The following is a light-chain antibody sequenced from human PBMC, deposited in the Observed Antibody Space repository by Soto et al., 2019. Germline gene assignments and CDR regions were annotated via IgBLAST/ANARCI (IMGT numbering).Light chain of an antibody. Sequence: QSVLTQPPSASGTPGQRVTISCSGSSSNIGSNSVNWYQQVPGTAPKLLIYSTNQRPSGVPDRFSGSKSDTSASLAISGLQSEDEADYYYAAWDDSLNGEVVFGGVTKLTVL. J-gene: IGLJ2*01. CDR1: SSNIGSNS. CDR3: AAWDDSLNGEVV. V-gene: IGLV1-44*01. CDR2: STN.